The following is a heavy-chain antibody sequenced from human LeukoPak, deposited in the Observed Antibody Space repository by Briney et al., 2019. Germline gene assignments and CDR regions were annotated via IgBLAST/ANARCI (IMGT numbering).Heavy chain of an antibody. CDR1: GGSVSSSYY. D-gene: IGHD3-10*01. V-gene: IGHV4-39*02. CDR2: ICSGGNT. J-gene: IGHJ6*03. CDR3: ARVGKGINYYYYYMDV. Sequence: SETLSLTCTVSGGSVSSSYYWGWIRQPPGKGLEWIGSICSGGNTCYNPSLQSRVTISADSSKNHFFLQLTPATAADTAVYFCARVGKGINYYYYYMDVWGKGTTVTVSS.